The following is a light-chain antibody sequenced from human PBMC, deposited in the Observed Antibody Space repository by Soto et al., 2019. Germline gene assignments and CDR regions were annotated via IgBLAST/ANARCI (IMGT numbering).Light chain of an antibody. V-gene: IGKV1-39*01. J-gene: IGKJ1*01. CDR3: QQSYRAPRT. CDR2: TAS. CDR1: QNINIY. Sequence: DIQMTHSTSSLSASVGDRVTITCRASQNINIYLNWYQQKPGKAPKLLIYTASTLQTGVPSRFSGSGSGTEFTLTISSLQPDDFGTYYCQQSYRAPRTFGQGTRV.